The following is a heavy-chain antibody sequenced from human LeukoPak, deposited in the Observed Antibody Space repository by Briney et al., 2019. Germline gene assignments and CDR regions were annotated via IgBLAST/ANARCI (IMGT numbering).Heavy chain of an antibody. V-gene: IGHV3-33*06. CDR1: GFTFSSYG. CDR2: IWYDGSNK. J-gene: IGHJ3*02. Sequence: PGGSLRLSCAASGFTFSSYGMHWVRQAPGKGLEWVAVIWYDGSNKYYADSVKGRFTISRDNSKNTLYLQMNSLRAEDTAVYHCAKDLRWELSGLNAFDIWGQGTMVTVSS. D-gene: IGHD1-26*01. CDR3: AKDLRWELSGLNAFDI.